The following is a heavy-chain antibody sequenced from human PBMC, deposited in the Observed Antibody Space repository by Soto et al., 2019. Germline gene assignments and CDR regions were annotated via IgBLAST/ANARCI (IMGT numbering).Heavy chain of an antibody. J-gene: IGHJ5*02. CDR1: GDSIRGVGY. Sequence: PSETLSLTCTVSGDSIRGVGYWSWIRQFPGRGLEWIGCISSSGSTYYNPALNNRISLSLDTSQNQFSLKLLSVTAADTAIYYCARSGVTGIVIPSHWFDPWGQGTLVTVSS. CDR3: ARSGVTGIVIPSHWFDP. V-gene: IGHV4-31*03. CDR2: ISSSGST. D-gene: IGHD2-21*02.